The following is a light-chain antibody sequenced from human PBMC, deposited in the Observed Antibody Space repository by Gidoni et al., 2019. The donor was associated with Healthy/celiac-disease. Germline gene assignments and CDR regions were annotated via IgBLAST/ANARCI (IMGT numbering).Light chain of an antibody. CDR1: QSVSSY. CDR3: QHRSNWLT. J-gene: IGKJ4*01. CDR2: DAS. V-gene: IGKV3-11*01. Sequence: EIVLTQSPATLSLSPGERATLSCRASQSVSSYLAWYQQKPGQAPRLLIYDASNRATGIPARFSGRGSGKDFTLTISSLEPEDFAVYYCQHRSNWLTFGGGTKVEIK.